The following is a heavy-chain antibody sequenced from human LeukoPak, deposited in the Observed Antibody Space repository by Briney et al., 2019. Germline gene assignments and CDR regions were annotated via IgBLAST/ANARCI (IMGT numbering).Heavy chain of an antibody. CDR1: GGSLCSDY. CDR3: AGGTLRLWELSLGY. D-gene: IGHD3-16*02. J-gene: IGHJ4*02. CDR2: IYTSGST. Sequence: SETLSLTCAVSGGSLCSDYWSWVPDSARERLGCIGRIYTSGSTTYTTSLTRRVTTSVDTPKNQFSLKLSSVTAADTAVYYWAGGTLRLWELSLGYWGQGTLVTVSS. V-gene: IGHV4-4*07.